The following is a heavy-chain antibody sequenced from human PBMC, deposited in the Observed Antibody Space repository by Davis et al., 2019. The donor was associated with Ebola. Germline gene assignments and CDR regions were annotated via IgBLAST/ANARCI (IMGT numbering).Heavy chain of an antibody. D-gene: IGHD2-15*01. V-gene: IGHV3-23*01. CDR2: VSGSGDRT. CDR1: GFMFSRYG. CDR3: AKEHYFCGDGTCNDGDFDY. J-gene: IGHJ4*02. Sequence: PGGSLRLSCAASGFMFSRYGMSWVRQAPGKGLEWVSTVSGSGDRTYFADSVKGRFSVSRDNSKNTLILEMISLRADDTAVYYCAKEHYFCGDGTCNDGDFDYWGQGTLVTVSS.